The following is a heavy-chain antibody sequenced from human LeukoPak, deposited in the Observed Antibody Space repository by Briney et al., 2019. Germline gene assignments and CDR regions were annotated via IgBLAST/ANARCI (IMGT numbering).Heavy chain of an antibody. J-gene: IGHJ4*02. CDR1: GYTFTSYD. Sequence: ASVTVSFKASGYTFTSYDINWVRQAPGQGLEWMGWMNPNSGNTGYAQKFQGRVTMTRNTSISTAYMELSSLRSEDTAVYYCARGPKYGSGSYRDFDYWGQGTLVTVSS. D-gene: IGHD3-10*01. CDR3: ARGPKYGSGSYRDFDY. V-gene: IGHV1-8*01. CDR2: MNPNSGNT.